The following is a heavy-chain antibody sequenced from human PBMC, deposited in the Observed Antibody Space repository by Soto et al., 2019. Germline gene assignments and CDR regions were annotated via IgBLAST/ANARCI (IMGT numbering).Heavy chain of an antibody. J-gene: IGHJ4*02. CDR3: AREGKLGRAYYDFWSGYSPKSLFDY. CDR2: INHSGST. CDR1: GGSFSGYY. D-gene: IGHD3-3*01. Sequence: SETLSLTCAVYGGSFSGYYWSWIRQPPGKGLEWIGEINHSGSTNYNPSLKSRVTISVDTSKNQFSLKLSSVTAADTAVYYCAREGKLGRAYYDFWSGYSPKSLFDYWGQGTLVTVSS. V-gene: IGHV4-34*01.